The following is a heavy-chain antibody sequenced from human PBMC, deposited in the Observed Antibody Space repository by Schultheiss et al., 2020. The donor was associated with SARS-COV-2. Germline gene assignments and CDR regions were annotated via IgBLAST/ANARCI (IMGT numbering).Heavy chain of an antibody. CDR1: GGSVSSGSYY. J-gene: IGHJ5*02. V-gene: IGHV4-61*01. Sequence: SETLSLTCTVSGGSVSSGSYYWSWIRQPPGKGLEWIGYIYYSGSTNYNPSLKSRVTISVDTSKNQFSLKLSSVTAADTAVYYCARHLGYCSGGSCYSDWFDPWGQGTLVTVSS. CDR2: IYYSGST. D-gene: IGHD2-15*01. CDR3: ARHLGYCSGGSCYSDWFDP.